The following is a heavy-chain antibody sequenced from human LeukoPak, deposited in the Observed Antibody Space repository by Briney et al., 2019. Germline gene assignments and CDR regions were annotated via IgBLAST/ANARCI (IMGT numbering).Heavy chain of an antibody. Sequence: SVKVSCKASGGTFSSYAISWVRQAPGQGLEWMGGIIPIFGTANYAQKFQGRVTITADKSTSTAYMELSSLRSEDTAVYYCARELAQGSAYYFDYWGQGTLVTVSS. V-gene: IGHV1-69*06. CDR2: IIPIFGTA. J-gene: IGHJ4*02. CDR1: GGTFSSYA. CDR3: ARELAQGSAYYFDY. D-gene: IGHD2-15*01.